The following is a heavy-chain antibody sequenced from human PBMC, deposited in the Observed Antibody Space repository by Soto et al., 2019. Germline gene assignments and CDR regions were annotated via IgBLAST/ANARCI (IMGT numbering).Heavy chain of an antibody. Sequence: ASVKVSCKASGGTFSSYTISWVRQAPGQGLEWMGRIIPILGIANYAQKFQGRVTITADKSTSTAYMELSSLRSEDTAVYYCARDRLSSANYYYGMDVWGQGTTVTVSS. CDR1: GGTFSSYT. V-gene: IGHV1-69*04. CDR3: ARDRLSSANYYYGMDV. CDR2: IIPILGIA. J-gene: IGHJ6*02.